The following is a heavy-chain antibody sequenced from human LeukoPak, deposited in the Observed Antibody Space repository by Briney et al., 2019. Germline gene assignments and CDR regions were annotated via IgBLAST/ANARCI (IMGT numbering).Heavy chain of an antibody. D-gene: IGHD1-14*01. Sequence: SETLSLTCAVYGGSFSGYYWSWIRQPPGKGLEWIGEINHSGSTNYNPSLKSRVTISVDTSKNQFSLKLSSVTAADTAVYYCARDVGMADDYWGQGTLVTVSS. CDR3: ARDVGMADDY. CDR1: GGSFSGYY. V-gene: IGHV4-34*01. J-gene: IGHJ4*02. CDR2: INHSGST.